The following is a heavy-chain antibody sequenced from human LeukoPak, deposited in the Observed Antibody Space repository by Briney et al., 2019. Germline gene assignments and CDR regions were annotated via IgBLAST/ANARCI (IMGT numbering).Heavy chain of an antibody. CDR2: ISGSGGST. V-gene: IGHV3-23*01. CDR3: AENVGWYGRGYFDY. D-gene: IGHD6-19*01. Sequence: GGSLRLSCAASGFTFSSYAMSWVRQAPGKGLEWVSAISGSGGSTYYADSVKGRFTISRDNSKNTLYLQMNSLRAEDTAVYYCAENVGWYGRGYFDYWGQGTLVTVSS. J-gene: IGHJ4*02. CDR1: GFTFSSYA.